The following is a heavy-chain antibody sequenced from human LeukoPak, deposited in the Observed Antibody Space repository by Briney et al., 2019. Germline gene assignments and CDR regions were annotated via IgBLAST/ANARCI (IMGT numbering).Heavy chain of an antibody. D-gene: IGHD2-15*01. CDR2: IRYDGSNK. J-gene: IGHJ4*02. V-gene: IGHV3-30*02. Sequence: GGSLRLSCAASGFTFSSYGMHWVRQAPGKGLEWVAFIRYDGSNKYYADSVKGRFTISRDNSKNTLYLQMNSLRAEDTAVYYCAKVSWAVVVVAAIDYWGQGTLVTVSS. CDR1: GFTFSSYG. CDR3: AKVSWAVVVVAAIDY.